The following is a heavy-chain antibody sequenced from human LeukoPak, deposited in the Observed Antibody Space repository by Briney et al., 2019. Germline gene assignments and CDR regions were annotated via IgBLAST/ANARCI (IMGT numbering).Heavy chain of an antibody. V-gene: IGHV3-48*04. D-gene: IGHD3-10*01. CDR2: IRSGGTNT. CDR1: GFTFSSFS. Sequence: QSGGSLRLSCAASGFTFSSFSMNWVRQAPGKGLEWVSYIRSGGTNTDYTGSVKGRFTISRDNAKNSLYLQMNSLRAEDTAVYYCARDPRGKRGNTMVRGNWGQGTLVTVSS. CDR3: ARDPRGKRGNTMVRGN. J-gene: IGHJ4*02.